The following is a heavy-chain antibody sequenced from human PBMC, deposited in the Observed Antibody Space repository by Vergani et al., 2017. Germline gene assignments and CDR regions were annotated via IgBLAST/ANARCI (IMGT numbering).Heavy chain of an antibody. Sequence: DVQLVESGGGLVQPGGSLKLSCAASGFIVSDNYMTWVRQAPGKGLEWVSIMYTGGTTDYADSVKGRVTVSRDTSKNFLYLQMNMLRAEDTAVYYCTSGVMDFCDSSGQQAMDYGGQGTLVTVSS. V-gene: IGHV3-66*02. CDR1: GFIVSDNY. CDR2: MYTGGTT. J-gene: IGHJ4*02. D-gene: IGHD3-22*01. CDR3: TSGVMDFCDSSGQQAMDY.